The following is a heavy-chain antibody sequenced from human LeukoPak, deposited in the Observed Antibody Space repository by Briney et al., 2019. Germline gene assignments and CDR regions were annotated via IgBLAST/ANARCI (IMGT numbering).Heavy chain of an antibody. Sequence: SETLSLTCNFSGASISRSTFFWGWIRQPPGKGLEWIGSIFYIGSTYYNPSLRSRVIVSLDTSKNQFSLKLSSVTATDTAVYYSAAMTYNSGWHWNFDYWGQGTPVTVSS. CDR2: IFYIGST. CDR3: AAMTYNSGWHWNFDY. D-gene: IGHD6-19*01. J-gene: IGHJ4*02. V-gene: IGHV4-39*01. CDR1: GASISRSTFF.